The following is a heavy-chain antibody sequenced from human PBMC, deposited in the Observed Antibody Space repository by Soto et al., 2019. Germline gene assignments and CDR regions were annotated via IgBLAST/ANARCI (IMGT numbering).Heavy chain of an antibody. CDR3: ARGHSGYDPNYYYGMDV. CDR1: GFTFSSYD. Sequence: EVQLVESGGGLVQPGGSLRLSCAASGFTFSSYDMHWVRQATGKGLEWVSAIGTAGDTYYPGSVKGRFTISRENAKNSVYLQMNSLRAGDTAVYYCARGHSGYDPNYYYGMDVWGQGTTVTVSS. CDR2: IGTAGDT. V-gene: IGHV3-13*04. J-gene: IGHJ6*02. D-gene: IGHD5-12*01.